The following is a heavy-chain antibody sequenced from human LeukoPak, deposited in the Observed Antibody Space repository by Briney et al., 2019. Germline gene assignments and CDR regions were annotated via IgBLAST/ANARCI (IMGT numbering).Heavy chain of an antibody. CDR3: ARDDIAARLGAFDI. V-gene: IGHV4-59*12. CDR2: IYYSGST. CDR1: GGSISSYY. J-gene: IGHJ3*02. D-gene: IGHD6-25*01. Sequence: SETLSLTCTVSGGSISSYYWSWIRQPPGKGLEWIGYIYYSGSTNYNPSLKSRVTMSVDTSKNQFSLKLSSVTAADTAVYYCARDDIAARLGAFDIWGQGTVVTVSS.